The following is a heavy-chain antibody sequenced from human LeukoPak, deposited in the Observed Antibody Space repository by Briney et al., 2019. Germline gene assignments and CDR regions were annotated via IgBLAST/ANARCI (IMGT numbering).Heavy chain of an antibody. V-gene: IGHV3-30*02. CDR1: GFTFSSYG. D-gene: IGHD1-26*01. J-gene: IGHJ3*02. CDR3: AKADHRWELLSPPPI. Sequence: PGGSLRLSCAASGFTFSSYGMHWVRQAPGKGLEWVAFIRYDGSNKYYADSVKGRFTISRDNSKNTLYLQMNSLRAEDTAVYYCAKADHRWELLSPPPIWGEGTMATVSS. CDR2: IRYDGSNK.